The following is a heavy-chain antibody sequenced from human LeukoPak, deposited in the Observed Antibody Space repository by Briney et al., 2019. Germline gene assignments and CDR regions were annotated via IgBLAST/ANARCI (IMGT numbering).Heavy chain of an antibody. Sequence: WASVKVSCKASGYTFTSYDINWVRQATGQGLEWMGWMNPNSGNTGYAQKFQGRVTITRNTSISTAYMELSTPRSEDPAGYYLAGGGRFWSGFGKDNPQICWGQGTLVTVSS. CDR2: MNPNSGNT. D-gene: IGHD3-3*01. CDR1: GYTFTSYD. CDR3: AGGGRFWSGFGKDNPQIC. V-gene: IGHV1-8*01. J-gene: IGHJ4*02.